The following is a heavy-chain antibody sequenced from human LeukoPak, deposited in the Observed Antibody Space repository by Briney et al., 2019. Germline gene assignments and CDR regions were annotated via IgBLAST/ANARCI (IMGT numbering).Heavy chain of an antibody. J-gene: IGHJ4*02. Sequence: GGSLRLSCAASGFSFSTSWMHWVRQAPGKGLVWVSRIHNDGSATNYADPVKGRFTISRDNAKNTLYLQMNNLRDEDAAVYFCASTARQSYFDYWGQGILVTASS. D-gene: IGHD3-16*01. CDR2: IHNDGSAT. CDR1: GFSFSTSW. V-gene: IGHV3-74*01. CDR3: ASTARQSYFDY.